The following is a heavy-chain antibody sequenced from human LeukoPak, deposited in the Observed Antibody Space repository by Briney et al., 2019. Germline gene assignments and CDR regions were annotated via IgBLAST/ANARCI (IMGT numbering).Heavy chain of an antibody. Sequence: PGGSLRLSCAASGFTFSDYYMSWIRQAPGKGLEWGSYISSSGSTIYYADSVKGRFTISRDNAKNSLYLQMNSLRAEATAVYYCTRDLTHFRFLEFVVFDIWGEGKMVTVSS. CDR1: GFTFSDYY. D-gene: IGHD3-3*01. CDR2: ISSSGSTI. CDR3: TRDLTHFRFLEFVVFDI. J-gene: IGHJ3*02. V-gene: IGHV3-11*04.